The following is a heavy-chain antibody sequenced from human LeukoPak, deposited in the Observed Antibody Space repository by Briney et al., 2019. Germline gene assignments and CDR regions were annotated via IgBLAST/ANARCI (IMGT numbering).Heavy chain of an antibody. V-gene: IGHV1-8*03. CDR1: GYTFTSYD. D-gene: IGHD2-21*01. CDR3: ARWGDTVDHVMYAFDM. CDR2: MNPNSSNT. J-gene: IGHJ3*02. Sequence: ASVKVSCKASGYTFTSYDINWVRQATGQGLEWMGWMNPNSSNTGYAQKFQGRVTITRNTSISTAYMELSSLRSEDTAVYYCARWGDTVDHVMYAFDMWGQGTMVTVSS.